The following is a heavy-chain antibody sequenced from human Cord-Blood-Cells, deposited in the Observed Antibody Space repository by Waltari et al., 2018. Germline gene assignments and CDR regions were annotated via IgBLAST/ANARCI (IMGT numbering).Heavy chain of an antibody. D-gene: IGHD3-16*01. CDR1: WGTFSSYA. V-gene: IGHV1-69*06. CDR2: IIPIVGKA. CDR3: ARGGEDWGDAFDI. J-gene: IGHJ3*02. Sequence: QVQLVQSGAEVKKPGSSVKVVCNASWGTFSSYATSWVDQAPGQGLEWMGVIIPIVGKANYTQTFQGRVTITADKSTSTGYMELSRLRSEDTAVYYCARGGEDWGDAFDIWGQGTMVTVSS.